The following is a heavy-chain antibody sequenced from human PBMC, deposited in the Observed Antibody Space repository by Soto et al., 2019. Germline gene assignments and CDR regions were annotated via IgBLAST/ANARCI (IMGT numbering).Heavy chain of an antibody. Sequence: GGSLRLSCAAFGFTFSNVWMNWVRQAPGKGLEWVGSIKTKTERGTTDYTAPLNARFTISRNKSNNTLYLQINSLNTDATAVYYCTFVSSSWSPPPYHYYSGMDVWSQGTTVSVSS. CDR2: IKTKTERGTT. V-gene: IGHV3-15*07. D-gene: IGHD2-15*01. CDR1: GFTFSNVW. J-gene: IGHJ6*02. CDR3: TFVSSSWSPPPYHYYSGMDV.